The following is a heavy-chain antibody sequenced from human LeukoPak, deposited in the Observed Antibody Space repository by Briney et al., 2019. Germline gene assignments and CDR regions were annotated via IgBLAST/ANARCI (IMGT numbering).Heavy chain of an antibody. J-gene: IGHJ4*02. CDR1: GYTFTGYY. Sequence: EASVKVSCKASGYTFTGYYMHWVRQAPGQGLEWMGWINPNSGGTNYAQKFQGRVTMTRDTSISTAYMELSRLRSDDTAVYYCARAPMYYYGSGSYRAPYFDYWGQGTLVTVPS. CDR3: ARAPMYYYGSGSYRAPYFDY. CDR2: INPNSGGT. V-gene: IGHV1-2*02. D-gene: IGHD3-10*01.